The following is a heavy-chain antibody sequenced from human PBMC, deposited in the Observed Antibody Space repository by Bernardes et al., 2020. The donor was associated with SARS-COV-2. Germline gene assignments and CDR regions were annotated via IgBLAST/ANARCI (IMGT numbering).Heavy chain of an antibody. CDR3: AKVIAAAGKGGVFDYYYGMDV. V-gene: IGHV3-23*01. J-gene: IGHJ6*02. CDR2: ISGRGGST. D-gene: IGHD6-13*01. CDR1: GFTFSIYA. Sequence: GGSLRLSCTASGFTFSIYAMSWVRQAPGKGLEWVSAISGRGGSTCYADSVRGRVTISRDNSKNTLYMQMNRLRAEDTAVYYCAKVIAAAGKGGVFDYYYGMDVWGQGTTVTVSS.